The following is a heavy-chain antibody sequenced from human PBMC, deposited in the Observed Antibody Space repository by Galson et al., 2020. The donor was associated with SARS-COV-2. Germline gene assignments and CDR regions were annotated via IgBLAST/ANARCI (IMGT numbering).Heavy chain of an antibody. CDR1: GGSISSGGYS. V-gene: IGHV4-30-2*01. Sequence: SETLSLTCAVSGGSISSGGYSWSWNRQQPGEGGERSGNSYHSGSTYYNPSLKSRVTISVDRSKNQFSRKLSSVTAADTAVYYCARSDGIAAAGRDYWGQGTLVTVSS. J-gene: IGHJ4*02. CDR3: ARSDGIAAAGRDY. CDR2: SYHSGST. D-gene: IGHD6-13*01.